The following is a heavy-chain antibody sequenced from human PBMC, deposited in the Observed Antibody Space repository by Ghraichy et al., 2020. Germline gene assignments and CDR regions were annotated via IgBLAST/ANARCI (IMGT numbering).Heavy chain of an antibody. V-gene: IGHV4-34*01. CDR1: GGSFSIYY. CDR3: ARGFQSVDTTMVYRFDY. Sequence: SETLSLTCAVYGGSFSIYYWSWIRQPPGKGLEWIGEINHSGNTKYNPSLKIRVTISLDTSKNHFSLKLTSVTAADTAVYFCARGFQSVDTTMVYRFDYWGQGTPVTVSS. CDR2: INHSGNT. D-gene: IGHD5-18*01. J-gene: IGHJ4*02.